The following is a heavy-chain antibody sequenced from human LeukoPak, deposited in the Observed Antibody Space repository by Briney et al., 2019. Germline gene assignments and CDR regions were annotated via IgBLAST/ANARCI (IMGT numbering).Heavy chain of an antibody. D-gene: IGHD6-13*01. CDR2: ISAYNGNT. CDR1: GYTFTSYG. Sequence: ASVKVSCKASGYTFTSYGISWVRQAPGQGLEWMGWISAYNGNTNYAQKLQGRVTMTSDTSTSTAYMELRSLRSDDTAVYYCARVLIRAAAGTPSTFDYWGQGTLVTVSS. J-gene: IGHJ4*02. CDR3: ARVLIRAAAGTPSTFDY. V-gene: IGHV1-18*01.